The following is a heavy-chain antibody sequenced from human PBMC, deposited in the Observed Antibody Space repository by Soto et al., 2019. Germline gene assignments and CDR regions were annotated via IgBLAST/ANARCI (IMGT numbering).Heavy chain of an antibody. CDR3: VRDPSGHGMDV. Sequence: EGQLVESGGRLVQPGGSLRLSCAASGFTFSNYDMHWVRQVTGKGLEWVADIRKAGDTYYLDSVKGRFTISRENAKNSLYLQMNSLRAEDTAVYYCVRDPSGHGMDVWGQGTTVTVSS. CDR1: GFTFSNYD. J-gene: IGHJ6*02. V-gene: IGHV3-13*01. D-gene: IGHD1-26*01. CDR2: IRKAGDT.